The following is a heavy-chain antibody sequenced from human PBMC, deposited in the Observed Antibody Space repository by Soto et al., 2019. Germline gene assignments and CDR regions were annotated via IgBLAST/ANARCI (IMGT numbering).Heavy chain of an antibody. J-gene: IGHJ4*02. CDR1: GFDVSNTD. Sequence: EVQLVESGGDLVQRGGSLRLSCAASGFDVSNTDMSWVRQAPGKCLEWVSVINSGGYTNYADSVKGRFIVSRDSPKNTLYLQMDSLRAEHTAEYSCAREATIVIVAPKYYFDYWSQGTLVTVSS. D-gene: IGHD3-16*02. CDR2: INSGGYT. V-gene: IGHV3-66*01. CDR3: AREATIVIVAPKYYFDY.